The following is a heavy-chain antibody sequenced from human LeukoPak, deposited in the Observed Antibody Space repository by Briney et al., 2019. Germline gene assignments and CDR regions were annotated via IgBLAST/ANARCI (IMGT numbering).Heavy chain of an antibody. Sequence: SETLSLTCTVSGDSISTYYWSWIRQPAGKGLEWIGRIYTSGSTNYNPSLKSRVTMSVDTSKNQFSLKLSSVTAADTAVYYCARASLWFGAYYYMDVWGKGTTVTISS. J-gene: IGHJ6*03. CDR3: ARASLWFGAYYYMDV. V-gene: IGHV4-4*07. CDR1: GDSISTYY. D-gene: IGHD3-10*01. CDR2: IYTSGST.